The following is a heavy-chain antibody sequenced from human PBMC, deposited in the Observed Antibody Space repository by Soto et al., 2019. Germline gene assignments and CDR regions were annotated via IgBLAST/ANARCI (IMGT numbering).Heavy chain of an antibody. J-gene: IGHJ6*02. CDR1: GYTFTSYY. D-gene: IGHD5-18*01. Sequence: GASVKVSCKASGYTFTSYYMHWVRQAPGQGLEWMGIINPSGGSTSYAQKFQGRVTMTRDTSTSTVYMELSSLRSEDTAVYYCASRSSGYSYGYQSYYYYGMDVWGQGTTVTVSS. CDR2: INPSGGST. CDR3: ASRSSGYSYGYQSYYYYGMDV. V-gene: IGHV1-46*01.